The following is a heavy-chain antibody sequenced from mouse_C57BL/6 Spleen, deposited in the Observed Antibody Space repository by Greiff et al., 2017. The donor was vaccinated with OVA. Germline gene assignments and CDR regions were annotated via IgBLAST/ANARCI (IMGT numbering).Heavy chain of an antibody. CDR2: ISNGGGST. J-gene: IGHJ3*01. CDR3: SRHYSNDAVFAY. D-gene: IGHD2-12*01. Sequence: DVMLVESGGGLVQPGGSLKLSCAASGFTFSDYYMYWVRQTPEKRLEWVAYISNGGGSTYYPDTVKGRFTISRDNAKNTLYLQMSRLKSEDTAMYYCSRHYSNDAVFAYWGQGTLVTVSA. V-gene: IGHV5-12*01. CDR1: GFTFSDYY.